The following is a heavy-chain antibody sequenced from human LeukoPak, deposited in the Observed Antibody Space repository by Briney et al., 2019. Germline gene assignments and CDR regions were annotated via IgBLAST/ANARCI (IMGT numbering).Heavy chain of an antibody. CDR1: GFTFSSYA. Sequence: GGSLRLSCAASGFTFSSYAMSWVRQAPGKGLEWVSAISGSGGSTYYADSVKGRFTISRDNSKNTLYLQMNSLRAEDTAVYYCARVTRYRSGWFDYWGQGTLVTVSS. J-gene: IGHJ4*02. CDR2: ISGSGGST. D-gene: IGHD6-19*01. V-gene: IGHV3-23*01. CDR3: ARVTRYRSGWFDY.